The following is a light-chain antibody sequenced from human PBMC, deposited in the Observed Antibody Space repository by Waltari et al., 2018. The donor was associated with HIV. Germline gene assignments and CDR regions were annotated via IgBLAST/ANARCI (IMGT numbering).Light chain of an antibody. Sequence: QSALTQPASVSGSPGQSITISCTGTSSDVGAYNYVSWYQLHPGKAPKLMIYDVSNRPAGVSDRFSGSKSANTASLTISGLQAEEEAHYYCSSYTSSSTGVFGGGTKLTVL. V-gene: IGLV2-14*03. CDR3: SSYTSSSTGV. CDR1: SSDVGAYNY. J-gene: IGLJ2*01. CDR2: DVS.